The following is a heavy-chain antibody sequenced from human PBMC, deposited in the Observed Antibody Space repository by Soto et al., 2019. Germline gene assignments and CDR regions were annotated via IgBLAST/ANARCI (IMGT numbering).Heavy chain of an antibody. V-gene: IGHV3-9*01. CDR2: ISWNSGSI. Sequence: EVQLVESGGGLVQPGRSLRLSCAASGFTFDDYAMHWVRQAPGKGLEWVSGISWNSGSIGYADSVKGRFTISRDNAKNSLYLQMNSLRAEDTALYYCAKGPGYCSGGSCTYYFDYWGQGTLVTVSS. CDR3: AKGPGYCSGGSCTYYFDY. D-gene: IGHD2-15*01. CDR1: GFTFDDYA. J-gene: IGHJ4*02.